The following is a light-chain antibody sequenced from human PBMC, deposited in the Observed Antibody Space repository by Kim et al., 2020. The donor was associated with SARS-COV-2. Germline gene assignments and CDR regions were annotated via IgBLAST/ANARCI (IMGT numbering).Light chain of an antibody. CDR1: QTVTSNY. CDR3: QQYGSSPWT. J-gene: IGKJ1*01. CDR2: GAF. V-gene: IGKV3-20*01. Sequence: EIVLTQSPGTLSLSPGERATLSCRASQTVTSNYLAWYQQKPGQAPRLLIYGAFNRATGIPDRFSGRGSGTDFTLTISRLEPEDFAVYYCQQYGSSPWTFGQGTKVDIK.